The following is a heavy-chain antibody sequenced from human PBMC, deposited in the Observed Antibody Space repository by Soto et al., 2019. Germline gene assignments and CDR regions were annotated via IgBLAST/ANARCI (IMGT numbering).Heavy chain of an antibody. D-gene: IGHD3-3*01. CDR1: GGSISSNNYY. J-gene: IGHJ4*02. CDR2: IYYNGFT. Sequence: QLQLHESGPGLVKPSETLSLTCSVSGGSISSNNYYWGWIRQPPGKGLEWIGNIYYNGFTYYNPSLKSRVAISVDTSKNQFSLKLTSVTATDTAVYYCARQGDFWSGSGDFDYWGQRILVPVSS. CDR3: ARQGDFWSGSGDFDY. V-gene: IGHV4-39*01.